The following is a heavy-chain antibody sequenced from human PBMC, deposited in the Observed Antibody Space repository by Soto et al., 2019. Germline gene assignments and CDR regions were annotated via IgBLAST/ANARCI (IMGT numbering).Heavy chain of an antibody. V-gene: IGHV3-30-3*01. CDR3: ARDRRYGMDV. J-gene: IGHJ6*02. CDR2: ISYDGSNN. Sequence: QVQLVESGGGVVQPGRSLRLSCAASGFTFSSYAMHWVRQAPGKGLEWVAVISYDGSNNYYADSVKGRFTISRDNSKNTLYLQMNSLRAEDTAVYYCARDRRYGMDVWGQGTTVTVSS. CDR1: GFTFSSYA.